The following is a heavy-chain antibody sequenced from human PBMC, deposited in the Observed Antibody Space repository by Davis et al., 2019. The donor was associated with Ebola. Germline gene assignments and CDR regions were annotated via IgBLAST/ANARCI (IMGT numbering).Heavy chain of an antibody. J-gene: IGHJ6*02. CDR1: GGSFSGYH. Sequence: MPSETLSLTCAVYGGSFSGYHWSWIRQPPGKGLEWIGEINHSGSTNYNPSLKSRVTISLDTSKKHFFLKLSSVAAADTAVYYCARFGMNSPYYGMDVWGQGTTVTVSS. CDR2: INHSGST. CDR3: ARFGMNSPYYGMDV. V-gene: IGHV4-34*01. D-gene: IGHD3-3*01.